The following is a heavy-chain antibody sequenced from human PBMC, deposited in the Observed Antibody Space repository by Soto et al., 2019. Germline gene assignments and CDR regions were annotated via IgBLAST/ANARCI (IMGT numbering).Heavy chain of an antibody. CDR3: ARLTSAPSLVGDWFDP. J-gene: IGHJ5*02. Sequence: GESLKISCKGSGYIFTDFWIGWVRQLPGKGLEWMGIIYPADSDTRYSPSFEGQVTISVDKSVSTAYLQWSSLKASDTAMYYCARLTSAPSLVGDWFDPWGQGSLVTVSS. V-gene: IGHV5-51*01. CDR2: IYPADSDT. CDR1: GYIFTDFW. D-gene: IGHD3-3*01.